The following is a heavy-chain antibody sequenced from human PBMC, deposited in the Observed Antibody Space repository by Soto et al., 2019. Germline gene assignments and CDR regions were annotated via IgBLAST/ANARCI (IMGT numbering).Heavy chain of an antibody. J-gene: IGHJ4*02. CDR2: IYNTGST. CDR3: ASRNYYGSGSYHYYFDY. Sequence: PSETLSLTCTVSGGSISSYYWSWIRQPPGKGLEWIGYIYNTGSTNYNPSLKSRVTISVDTSKNQFSLKLSSVTAADTAVYYCASRNYYGSGSYHYYFDYWGQGTQVTVSS. CDR1: GGSISSYY. V-gene: IGHV4-59*08. D-gene: IGHD3-10*01.